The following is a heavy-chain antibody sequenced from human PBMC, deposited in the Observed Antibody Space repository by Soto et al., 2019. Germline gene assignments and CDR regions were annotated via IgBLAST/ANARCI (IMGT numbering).Heavy chain of an antibody. Sequence: GGSLRLSCAASGFTVSSNYMSWVRQAPGKGLEWVSVIYSGGSTYYADSVKGRFTISRDNSKNTLYLQMNSLRAEDTAVYYCARETRWIVGATLGPFDYWGQGTLVTSPQ. CDR1: GFTVSSNY. D-gene: IGHD1-26*01. J-gene: IGHJ4*02. CDR3: ARETRWIVGATLGPFDY. V-gene: IGHV3-53*01. CDR2: IYSGGST.